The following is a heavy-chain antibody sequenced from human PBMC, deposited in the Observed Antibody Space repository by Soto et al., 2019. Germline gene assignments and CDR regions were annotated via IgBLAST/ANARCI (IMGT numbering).Heavy chain of an antibody. J-gene: IGHJ5*02. D-gene: IGHD6-13*01. Sequence: GGSRTVYCGGSGLTISHYFTSCKRQAPGKGPEYVSHISNSATTLYYSDSVKGRFTISRDSAKNSLILQMNSLRPEDSAVYYCARDRWAADDTTWLDPWGQGTLVTVSS. V-gene: IGHV3-11*01. CDR1: GLTISHYF. CDR2: ISNSATTL. CDR3: ARDRWAADDTTWLDP.